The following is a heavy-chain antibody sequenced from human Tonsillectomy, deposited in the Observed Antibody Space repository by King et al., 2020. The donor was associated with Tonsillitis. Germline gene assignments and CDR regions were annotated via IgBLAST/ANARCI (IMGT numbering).Heavy chain of an antibody. V-gene: IGHV4-34*01. D-gene: IGHD5-12*01. J-gene: IGHJ3*02. CDR3: ARERRIPKYVGYDYMRALDI. Sequence: VQLQQWGAGLLKPSETLSLTCAVFGESFSGNYWTWIRQPPGKGLEWIGEINHSGSANYSPSLKSRVTMAVDTSKSQFSLKLASVTAAATGIYYCARERRIPKYVGYDYMRALDIWSQGTPVAISS. CDR1: GESFSGNY. CDR2: INHSGSA.